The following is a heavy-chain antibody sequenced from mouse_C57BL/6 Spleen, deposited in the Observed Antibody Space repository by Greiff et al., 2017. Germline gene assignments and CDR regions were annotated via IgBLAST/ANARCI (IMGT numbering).Heavy chain of an antibody. V-gene: IGHV1-55*01. D-gene: IGHD1-1*01. J-gene: IGHJ1*03. Sequence: VQLQQPGAELVKPGASVKMSCKASGYTFTSYWITWVKQRPGQGLEWIGDIYPGSGSTNYNEKFKSKATLTVDTSSSTAYMQLSSLTSEDSAVYYCARSGYYYGSSYGYVDVWGTGTTVTVSS. CDR1: GYTFTSYW. CDR2: IYPGSGST. CDR3: ARSGYYYGSSYGYVDV.